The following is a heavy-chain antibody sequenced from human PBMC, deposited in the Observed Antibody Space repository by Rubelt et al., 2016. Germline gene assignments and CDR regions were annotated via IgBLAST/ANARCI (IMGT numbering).Heavy chain of an antibody. J-gene: IGHJ3*02. CDR2: ISSTSSAI. CDR3: ARSGQGGAFDI. D-gene: IGHD1-26*01. Sequence: GGSLRLSCEASGFSFSNYWMSWVRHAPGKGLEWVSYISSTSSAIYYADSVKGRFPISRDNAKNSLYLQINSLRAEDTAVYYCARSGQGGAFDIWGQGTMVTVSS. CDR1: GFSFSNYW. V-gene: IGHV3-21*05.